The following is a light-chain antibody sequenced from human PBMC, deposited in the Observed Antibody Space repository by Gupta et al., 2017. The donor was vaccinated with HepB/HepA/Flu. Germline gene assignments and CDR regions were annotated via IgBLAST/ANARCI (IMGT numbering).Light chain of an antibody. Sequence: EIQMTQSPSSLSSSVGDRVTITCQATHDIKTFLNWFQQKSGKAPRLLIYGASNLESGVPPRFSGSGSGTQFSLTITNLQPEDVASYVCQQDDHLPYTFGQGTDLEI. V-gene: IGKV1-33*01. CDR2: GAS. CDR3: QQDDHLPYT. CDR1: HDIKTF. J-gene: IGKJ2*01.